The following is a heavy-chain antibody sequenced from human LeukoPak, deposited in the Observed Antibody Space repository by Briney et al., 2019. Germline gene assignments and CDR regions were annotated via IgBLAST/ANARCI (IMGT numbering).Heavy chain of an antibody. CDR3: ARHNPITIFGVVIISWFDP. D-gene: IGHD3-3*01. V-gene: IGHV4-61*08. CDR2: IYYSGST. J-gene: IGHJ5*02. Sequence: SQTLSLTCTVSGGSISSGVYYWSWIRQPPGKGLEWIGNIYYSGSTNYNPSLKSRVTISVDTSKNQFSLKPSSVTAADTAVYYCARHNPITIFGVVIISWFDPWGQGTLVTVSS. CDR1: GGSISSGVYY.